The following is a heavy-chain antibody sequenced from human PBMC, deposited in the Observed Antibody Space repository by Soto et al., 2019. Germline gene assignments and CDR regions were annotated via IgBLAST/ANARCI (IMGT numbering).Heavy chain of an antibody. CDR2: MSHSGGT. CDR1: GGFVSSGSYY. J-gene: IGHJ3*02. D-gene: IGHD1-1*01. V-gene: IGHV4-34*01. Sequence: QVQLQQWGAGLLKPSETLSLTCAVYGGFVSSGSYYWSWIRQPPGKGLEWIGEMSHSGGTHFNPSLKSRVTISVDTSKNQFSLKIISVTAADTALYYCARVERGTATTVVDAFDIWGPGTMVTVSS. CDR3: ARVERGTATTVVDAFDI.